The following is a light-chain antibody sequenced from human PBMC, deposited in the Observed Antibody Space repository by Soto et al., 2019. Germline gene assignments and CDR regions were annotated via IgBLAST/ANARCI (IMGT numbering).Light chain of an antibody. CDR3: SSYTTTTRL. V-gene: IGLV2-14*01. J-gene: IGLJ3*02. CDR1: SSDIGSNNY. CDR2: EVS. Sequence: QSVLTQPASVSGSPGQSITISCTGTSSDIGSNNYVSWFQQRTGKAPTLIIYEVSNRPSGVSTHFSGSKSGNTASLTISGLLPEDEAEYYCSSYTTTTRLFGGGTKLTVL.